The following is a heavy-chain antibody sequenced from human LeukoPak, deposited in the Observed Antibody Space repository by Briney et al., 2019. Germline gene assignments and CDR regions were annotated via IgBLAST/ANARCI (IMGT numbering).Heavy chain of an antibody. V-gene: IGHV1-2*02. CDR2: INPNSGGT. D-gene: IGHD5-18*01. J-gene: IGHJ4*02. CDR1: GYTFTGYY. CDR3: AREFEDTATVTTVFDY. Sequence: GASVKVSCKASGYTFTGYYMHWVRQAPGQGLEWMGWINPNSGGTNYAQKFQGRVTMTRDTSISTAYMELSRLRSDDTAVYYCAREFEDTATVTTVFDYWGQGTLVTVSS.